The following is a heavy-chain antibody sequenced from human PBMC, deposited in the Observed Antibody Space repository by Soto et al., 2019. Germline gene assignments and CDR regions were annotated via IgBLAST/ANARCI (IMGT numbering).Heavy chain of an antibody. CDR3: ASFRQYSMDV. Sequence: AAVKFSCKASGYTFTGYYMHWVRQAPGQGLDWMGWINPNSGGTNYAQKFQGRVTMTGDTSISTAYMELSRLRSDDTAMYYCASFRQYSMDVWGQVTTVTVSS. CDR2: INPNSGGT. V-gene: IGHV1-2*02. J-gene: IGHJ6*02. CDR1: GYTFTGYY.